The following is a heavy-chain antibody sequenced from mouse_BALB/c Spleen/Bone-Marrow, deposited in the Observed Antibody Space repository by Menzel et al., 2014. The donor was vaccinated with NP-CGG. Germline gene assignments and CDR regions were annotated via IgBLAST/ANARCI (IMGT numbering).Heavy chain of an antibody. CDR2: INPYNGDT. J-gene: IGHJ1*01. CDR1: GYSFTGYF. D-gene: IGHD1-1*01. V-gene: IGHV1-20*02. CDR3: ARVTTDWYFDV. Sequence: EVQLQQSGPELVKPGASVKISCKASGYSFTGYFLNWVMQSHGKSLVWIGRINPYNGDTFYTQKFKGKATLTVDKSSSTAHMELRSLASEDSAVYYCARVTTDWYFDVWGAGTTVTVSS.